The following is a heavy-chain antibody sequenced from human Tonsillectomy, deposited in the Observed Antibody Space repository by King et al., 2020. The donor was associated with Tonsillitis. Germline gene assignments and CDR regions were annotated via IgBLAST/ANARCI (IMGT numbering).Heavy chain of an antibody. V-gene: IGHV1-18*04. CDR1: GYDFNSYG. J-gene: IGHJ4*02. D-gene: IGHD3-22*01. CDR2: ITAYNGDT. CDR3: ARFGEWRFSGSSGHDPMDY. Sequence: QLVQSGAEVKKPGASVKVSCKASGYDFNSYGISWVRQAPGQGLEWMGWITAYNGDTNYAQKARGRVTMTTDTSTSIAYMEVRSLTSDDTAMYYCARFGEWRFSGSSGHDPMDYWGQGTLVTVSS.